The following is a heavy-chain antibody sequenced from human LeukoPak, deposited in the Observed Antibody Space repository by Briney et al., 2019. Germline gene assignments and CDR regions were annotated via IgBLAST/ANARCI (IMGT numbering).Heavy chain of an antibody. CDR1: GFTFSSYS. V-gene: IGHV3-21*01. CDR2: ISSSSSYI. CDR3: ARIGVGIVAFDI. Sequence: GGSLRLSCAASGFTFSSYSVNWVRQAPGKGLEWVSSISSSSSYIYYADSVKGRFTISRDNAKNSLYLQMNSLRAEDTAVYYCARIGVGIVAFDIWGQGTMVTVSS. D-gene: IGHD1-26*01. J-gene: IGHJ3*02.